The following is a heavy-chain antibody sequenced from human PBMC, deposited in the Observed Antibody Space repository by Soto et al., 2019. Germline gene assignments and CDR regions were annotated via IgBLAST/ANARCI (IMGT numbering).Heavy chain of an antibody. CDR2: ISWNSGSI. V-gene: IGHV3-9*01. CDR1: GFTFDDYA. J-gene: IGHJ3*02. D-gene: IGHD6-13*01. Sequence: EVQLVESGGGLVQPGRSLRLSCAASGFTFDDYAMHWVRQAPGKGLECVSGISWNSGSIGYADSVKGRFTISRDNAKNSLYLQMNSLRAEDTALYYCAKGRAAAGKDAFDIWGQGTMVTVSS. CDR3: AKGRAAAGKDAFDI.